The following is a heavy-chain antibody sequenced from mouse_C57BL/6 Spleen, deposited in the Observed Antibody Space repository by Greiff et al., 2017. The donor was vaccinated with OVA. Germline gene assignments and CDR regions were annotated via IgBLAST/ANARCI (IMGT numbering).Heavy chain of an antibody. CDR3: ARSDTTDEGAMDY. CDR1: GYTFTSYW. J-gene: IGHJ4*01. V-gene: IGHV1-64*01. Sequence: QVHVKQPGAELVKPGASVKLSCKASGYTFTSYWMHWVKQRPGQGLEWIGMIHPNSGSTNYNEKFKSKATLTVDKSSSTAYMQLSSLTSEDSAVYYCARSDTTDEGAMDYWGQGTSVTVSS. D-gene: IGHD1-1*01. CDR2: IHPNSGST.